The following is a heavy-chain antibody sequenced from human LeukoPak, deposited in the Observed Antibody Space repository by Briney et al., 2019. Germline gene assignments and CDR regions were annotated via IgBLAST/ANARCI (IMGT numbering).Heavy chain of an antibody. CDR2: ISGSGGST. CDR1: GFTFSNYA. D-gene: IGHD1-26*01. V-gene: IGHV3-23*01. J-gene: IGHJ4*02. Sequence: PGGSLRLSCAASGFTFSNYAMNWVRQAPGRALEWVSAISGSGGSTYYADSVKGRFTISRDNSKNTLYLQMNSLRAEVTAVYYCAKDLAGSGSYSFDYWGQGTLVTVSS. CDR3: AKDLAGSGSYSFDY.